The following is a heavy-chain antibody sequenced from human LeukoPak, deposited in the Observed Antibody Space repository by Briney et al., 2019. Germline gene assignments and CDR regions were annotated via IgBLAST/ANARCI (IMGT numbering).Heavy chain of an antibody. Sequence: PGGSLRLSCAASRFIFSSYAMSWVRQAPGKGLEWVSAVSASGGSTYYADSVKGRFTISRDNSKNTLYLQMNSLRAEDTAVYYCAKFRKFGENDWGQGTLVTVSS. CDR1: RFIFSSYA. V-gene: IGHV3-23*01. CDR3: AKFRKFGEND. J-gene: IGHJ4*02. CDR2: VSASGGST. D-gene: IGHD3-10*01.